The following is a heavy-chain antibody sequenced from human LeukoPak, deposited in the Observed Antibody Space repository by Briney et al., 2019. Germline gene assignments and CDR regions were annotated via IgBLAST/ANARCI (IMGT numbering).Heavy chain of an antibody. J-gene: IGHJ4*02. CDR1: GGSISSYY. D-gene: IGHD2-15*01. Sequence: SETLSLTYTVSGGSISSYYWSWIRQPAGKGLEWIGRIYTSGSTNYNPSLKSRVTMSVDTSKNQFSLKLSSVTAADTAVYYCARAPQGVAAANYFDYWGQGTLVTVSS. V-gene: IGHV4-4*07. CDR2: IYTSGST. CDR3: ARAPQGVAAANYFDY.